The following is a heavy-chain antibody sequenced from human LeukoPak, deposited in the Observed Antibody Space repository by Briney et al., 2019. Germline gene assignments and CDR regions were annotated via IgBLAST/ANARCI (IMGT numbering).Heavy chain of an antibody. D-gene: IGHD2-21*02. CDR1: GFTFSSYA. CDR3: AKDRERLGQPLLEFDY. J-gene: IGHJ4*02. Sequence: QPGGSLRLSCAASGFTFSSYAMSWVRQAPGKGLEWVSAISGSGGSTYYADSVKGRFTISRDNSKNTLYLQMSSLRAEDTAVYYCAKDRERLGQPLLEFDYWGQGTLVTVSS. CDR2: ISGSGGST. V-gene: IGHV3-23*01.